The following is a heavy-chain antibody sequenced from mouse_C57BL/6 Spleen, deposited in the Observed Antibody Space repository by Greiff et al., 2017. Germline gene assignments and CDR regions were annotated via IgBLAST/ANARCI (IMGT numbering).Heavy chain of an antibody. D-gene: IGHD1-1*01. CDR2: IDPSDSYT. CDR1: GYTFTSYW. J-gene: IGHJ3*01. CDR3: ASKGLLRSSFAY. V-gene: IGHV1-50*01. Sequence: QVQLQQPGAELVKPGASVKLSCKASGYTFTSYWMQWVKQRPGQGLEWIGEIDPSDSYTNYNQKFKGKATLTVDTSSITAYMQLSSLTSEDSAVYDCASKGLLRSSFAYWGQGTLVTVSA.